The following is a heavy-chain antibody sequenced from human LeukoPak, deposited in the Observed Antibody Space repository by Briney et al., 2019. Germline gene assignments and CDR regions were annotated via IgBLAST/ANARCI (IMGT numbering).Heavy chain of an antibody. CDR3: ARDYRIAAAGTRARGWFDP. J-gene: IGHJ5*02. D-gene: IGHD6-13*01. Sequence: SVKVSCKASGGTFSSYAISWARQAPGQGLEWMGGIIPIFGTANYAQKFQGRVTITADESTSTAYMELSSLRSEDTAVYYCARDYRIAAAGTRARGWFDPWGQGTLVTVSS. V-gene: IGHV1-69*01. CDR2: IIPIFGTA. CDR1: GGTFSSYA.